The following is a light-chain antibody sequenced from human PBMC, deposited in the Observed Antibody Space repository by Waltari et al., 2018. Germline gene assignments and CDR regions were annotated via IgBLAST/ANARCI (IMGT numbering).Light chain of an antibody. Sequence: SASVGDRVTITCRASQSISRDLNWYQQKPGKAPKLLIYGASNLQSGVPSRFSGSESGTDLTLTISSLQPEDFATYYCQQSYSIPWTFGQGTKVEIK. CDR3: QQSYSIPWT. CDR2: GAS. J-gene: IGKJ1*01. CDR1: QSISRD. V-gene: IGKV1-39*01.